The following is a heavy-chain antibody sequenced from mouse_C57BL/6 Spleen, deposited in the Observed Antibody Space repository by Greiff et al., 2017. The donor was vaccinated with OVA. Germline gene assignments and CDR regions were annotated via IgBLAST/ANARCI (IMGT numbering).Heavy chain of an antibody. V-gene: IGHV1-76*01. CDR2: IYPGSGNT. Sequence: QVQLQQSGAELVRPGASVKLSCKASGYTFTDYYINWVKQRPGQGLEWIARIYPGSGNTYYNEKFKGKATLTAEKSSSTAYMQLSSLTSEDSAVYFCARSSGLLRYFDYWGQGTTLTVSS. CDR3: ARSSGLLRYFDY. J-gene: IGHJ2*01. D-gene: IGHD2-3*01. CDR1: GYTFTDYY.